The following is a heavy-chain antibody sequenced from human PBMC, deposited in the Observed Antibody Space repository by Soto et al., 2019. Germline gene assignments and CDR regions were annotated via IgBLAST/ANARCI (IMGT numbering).Heavy chain of an antibody. Sequence: PGGSLRLSCAASGFTFSSYAMSWVRQAPGKGLEWVSAISGSGGSTYYADSVKGRFTISRDNSKNTLYLQMNSLRAEDTAVYYCAKVVGYCISTSCYRRHYYGMDVWGQGTTVTVSS. CDR3: AKVVGYCISTSCYRRHYYGMDV. J-gene: IGHJ6*02. V-gene: IGHV3-23*01. D-gene: IGHD2-2*01. CDR1: GFTFSSYA. CDR2: ISGSGGST.